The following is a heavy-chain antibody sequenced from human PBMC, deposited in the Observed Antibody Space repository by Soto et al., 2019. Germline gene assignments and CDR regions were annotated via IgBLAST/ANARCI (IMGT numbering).Heavy chain of an antibody. D-gene: IGHD3-10*01. Sequence: ASVKVSCKDSGYSLSPLSIQWARQAPGKRLEWMGGFDPEDGKIVYAQKFQGRVTMADDTSTDTAYMELSSLRSEDTAVYFCAREGYYSGSGTYSPPRYYGMDVWGQGTTVTVSS. CDR3: AREGYYSGSGTYSPPRYYGMDV. CDR1: GYSLSPLS. CDR2: FDPEDGKI. J-gene: IGHJ6*02. V-gene: IGHV1-24*01.